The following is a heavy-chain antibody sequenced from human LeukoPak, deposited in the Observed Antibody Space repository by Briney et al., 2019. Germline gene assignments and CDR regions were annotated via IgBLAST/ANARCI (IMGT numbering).Heavy chain of an antibody. Sequence: SETLSLTCTVSGGSISRNYWSWIRKSPGRGLEWIGYIYYSGSTHYNPSLKSRVTMSIDTSKNKFSLKLSSATAADTAIYYCATTYSRSGDDWFDPWGQGTLVTVSS. CDR3: ATTYSRSGDDWFDP. CDR1: GGSISRNY. CDR2: IYYSGST. D-gene: IGHD2-21*01. V-gene: IGHV4-59*01. J-gene: IGHJ5*02.